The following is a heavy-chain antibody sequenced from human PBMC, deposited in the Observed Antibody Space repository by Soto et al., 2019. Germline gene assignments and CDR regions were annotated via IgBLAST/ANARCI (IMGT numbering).Heavy chain of an antibody. Sequence: QMQLQQWGAGLVNTSETLSLTCARYGESPRDYWWSWIRLSPGKGLEWIGEINQSGRTNYNPSLQSRATISLDTSQHLFSLKLTSVTAADTAVYYCARDFGAGAHVEYWGQATLLTVSS. CDR3: ARDFGAGAHVEY. CDR1: GESPRDYW. CDR2: INQSGRT. J-gene: IGHJ4*02. V-gene: IGHV4-34*01. D-gene: IGHD3-10*01.